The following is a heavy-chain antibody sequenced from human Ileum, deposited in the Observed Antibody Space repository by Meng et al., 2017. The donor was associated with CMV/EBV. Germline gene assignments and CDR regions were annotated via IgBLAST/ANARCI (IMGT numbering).Heavy chain of an antibody. CDR2: MRYDGEDE. J-gene: IGHJ4*02. CDR3: AKDPHEFWSPYFLES. Sequence: GGSLRLSCVTSGFTFTHYGVHWVRQAPGKGLEWVASMRYDGEDEYYKDSVKGRFTISRDNSQNMLYLQMNSLRAEDAGLYHCAKDPHEFWSPYFLESWGQGTLVTVSS. CDR1: GFTFTHYG. V-gene: IGHV3-30*02. D-gene: IGHD3-3*01.